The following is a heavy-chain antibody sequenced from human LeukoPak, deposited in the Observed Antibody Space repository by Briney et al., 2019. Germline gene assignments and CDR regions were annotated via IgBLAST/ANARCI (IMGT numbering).Heavy chain of an antibody. CDR3: AKDASLPTGFDY. D-gene: IGHD4-17*01. CDR1: GFTFSSYS. J-gene: IGHJ4*02. V-gene: IGHV3-23*01. CDR2: ISGSGGST. Sequence: PGGSLRLSCAASGFTFSSYSMNWVRQAPGKGLEWVSAISGSGGSTYYADSVKGRFTISRDNSKNTLYLQMNSLRAEDTAVYYCAKDASLPTGFDYWGQGTLVTVSS.